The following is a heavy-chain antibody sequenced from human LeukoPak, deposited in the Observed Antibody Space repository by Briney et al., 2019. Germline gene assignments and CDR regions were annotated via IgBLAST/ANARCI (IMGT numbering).Heavy chain of an antibody. V-gene: IGHV3-7*01. CDR2: IKQDGSEK. J-gene: IGHJ6*03. D-gene: IGHD1-14*01. Sequence: GGSLRLSCAASGFTFSSYWMSWVRQAPGKGLEWVANIKQDGSEKYYVDSVKGRFTISRDNAKNSLYLQMNSLRAEDTAVYYCARDFPGDYYYYYYMDVRGKGTTVTVSS. CDR3: ARDFPGDYYYYYYMDV. CDR1: GFTFSSYW.